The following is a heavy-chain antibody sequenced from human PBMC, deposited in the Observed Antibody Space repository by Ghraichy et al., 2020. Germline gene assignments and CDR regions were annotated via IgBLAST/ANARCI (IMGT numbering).Heavy chain of an antibody. V-gene: IGHV1-24*01. CDR2: FDPEDGET. Sequence: VKVSCKVSGYTLTELSMHWVRQAPGKGLEWMGGFDPEDGETIYAQKFQGRVTMTEDTSTDTAYMELSSLRSEDTAVYYCATAKDVGAKWGGGWFDPWGQGTLVTVSS. CDR1: GYTLTELS. D-gene: IGHD1-26*01. CDR3: ATAKDVGAKWGGGWFDP. J-gene: IGHJ5*02.